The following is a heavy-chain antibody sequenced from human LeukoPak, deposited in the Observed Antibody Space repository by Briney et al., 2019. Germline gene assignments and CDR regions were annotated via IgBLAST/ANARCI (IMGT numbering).Heavy chain of an antibody. CDR3: ARDKAVGLDY. CDR2: IYSGGST. Sequence: GGSLRLSCAASGFTVSSNYMSWVRQAPGKGLEWVSVIYSGGSTYYADSVKGRFTVSRDSSKNTLYLQMNRLRAEDTAVYYCARDKAVGLDYWGQGTLVTVSS. D-gene: IGHD6-19*01. J-gene: IGHJ4*02. V-gene: IGHV3-53*01. CDR1: GFTVSSNY.